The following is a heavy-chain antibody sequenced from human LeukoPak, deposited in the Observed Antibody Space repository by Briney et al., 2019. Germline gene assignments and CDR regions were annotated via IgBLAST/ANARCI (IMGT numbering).Heavy chain of an antibody. V-gene: IGHV3-7*01. Sequence: GGSLRLSCAVSGFTFSSYWMSWVRQAPGKGLEWVANIKKDGREKYYVDSVKGLFTISRDNAKNSLYLQMNSLRAEDTAVYYCARDRGGYCSGTSCSILWGQGTTVTVSS. CDR2: IKKDGREK. D-gene: IGHD2-2*01. CDR3: ARDRGGYCSGTSCSIL. J-gene: IGHJ6*02. CDR1: GFTFSSYW.